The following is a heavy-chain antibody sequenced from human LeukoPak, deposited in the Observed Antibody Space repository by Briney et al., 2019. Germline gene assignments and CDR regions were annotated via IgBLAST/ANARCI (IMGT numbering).Heavy chain of an antibody. V-gene: IGHV1-58*01. CDR1: GFTFTSSA. CDR2: IVVGSGNT. Sequence: GASVKVSCKASGFTFTSSAVQWVRQARGQRLEWIGWIVVGSGNTNFAQKFQERVTITRDMSTSTAYMELSSLRSEDTAVYYCAADLGPPDYFNWFDPWGQGTLVTVSS. D-gene: IGHD2/OR15-2a*01. CDR3: AADLGPPDYFNWFDP. J-gene: IGHJ5*02.